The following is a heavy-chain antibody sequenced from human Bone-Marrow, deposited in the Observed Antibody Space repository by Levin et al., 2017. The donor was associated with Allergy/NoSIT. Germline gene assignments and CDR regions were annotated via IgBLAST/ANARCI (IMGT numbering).Heavy chain of an antibody. Sequence: GGSLRLSCAASGFTVSNMYMGWVRQAPGKGLEWVSVVYSGGNTYYADFVRGRFTISRDSSKNTVYLQMNSLGPEDTAVYYCARGGIPQGVVFDYWGQGTLVTVSS. CDR1: GFTVSNMY. V-gene: IGHV3-53*01. J-gene: IGHJ4*02. D-gene: IGHD3-10*01. CDR3: ARGGIPQGVVFDY. CDR2: VYSGGNT.